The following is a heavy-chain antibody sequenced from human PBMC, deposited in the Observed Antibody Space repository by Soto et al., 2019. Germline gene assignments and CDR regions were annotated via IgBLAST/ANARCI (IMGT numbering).Heavy chain of an antibody. D-gene: IGHD4-17*01. J-gene: IGHJ4*02. CDR2: IYPGDSDT. CDR1: GYSFTSYW. Sequence: GEALKISCKGSGYSFTSYWIGWVRQMPEKGLEWMGIIYPGDSDTRYSPSFQGQVTISADKSMSTAYLQWSSLEASDTAMYYCARQYGYYRYYFDYWGKGTLVTVSS. V-gene: IGHV5-51*01. CDR3: ARQYGYYRYYFDY.